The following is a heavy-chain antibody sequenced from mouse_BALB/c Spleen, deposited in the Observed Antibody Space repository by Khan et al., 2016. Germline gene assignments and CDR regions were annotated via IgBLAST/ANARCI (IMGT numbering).Heavy chain of an antibody. J-gene: IGHJ2*01. CDR2: ISYSGST. D-gene: IGHD4-1*01. CDR3: ARWNWDYFDD. V-gene: IGHV3-2*02. CDR1: GYSITSDYA. Sequence: EVQLQESGPGLVKPSQSLSLTCTVTGYSITSDYAWNWIRQFPGNKLEWMGYISYSGSTSYNPSLKSRISITRDTSKNQFFLQLNSVTTEDTATYYCARWNWDYFDDWGQGTTLTVSS.